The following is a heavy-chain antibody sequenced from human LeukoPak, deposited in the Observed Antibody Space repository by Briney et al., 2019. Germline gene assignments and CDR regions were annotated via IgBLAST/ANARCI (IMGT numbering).Heavy chain of an antibody. V-gene: IGHV3-48*03. CDR2: ISSSGDTI. CDR3: AKGKFGDPLNY. CDR1: GFTFSSYE. D-gene: IGHD3-10*01. Sequence: GGSLRLSCAASGFTFSSYEMNWVRQAPGKGLEWVSYISSSGDTIHYADSVKGRFTISKDNSKNTVDLLMNSVRAEDTALYYCAKGKFGDPLNYWGQGTLVTVSS. J-gene: IGHJ4*02.